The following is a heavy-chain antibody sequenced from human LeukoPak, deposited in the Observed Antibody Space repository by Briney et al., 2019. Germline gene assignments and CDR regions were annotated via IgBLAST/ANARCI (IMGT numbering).Heavy chain of an antibody. Sequence: GASVKVSCKASGYTFTGYYMHWVRQAPGQGLEWMGWINPNSGGTDYAQKFQGRVTMTRDTSISTAYMELSRLRSDDTAVYYCARDLTIFGPVTGAYWGQGTLVTVSS. CDR2: INPNSGGT. J-gene: IGHJ4*02. CDR3: ARDLTIFGPVTGAY. CDR1: GYTFTGYY. V-gene: IGHV1-2*02. D-gene: IGHD3/OR15-3a*01.